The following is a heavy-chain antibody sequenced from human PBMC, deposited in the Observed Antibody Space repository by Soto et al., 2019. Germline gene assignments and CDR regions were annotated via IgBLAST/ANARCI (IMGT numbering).Heavy chain of an antibody. D-gene: IGHD6-6*01. V-gene: IGHV3-9*01. CDR1: GFTFDDYA. J-gene: IGHJ4*02. CDR3: AKDWGIAARDGLYFDY. Sequence: EVQLVESGGGLVQPGRSLRLSCAASGFTFDDYAMNWVRPAPGKGLEWVSGISWNSGSIGYADSVKGRFTISRDNAKNSLYLQMNSLRAEDTALYYCAKDWGIAARDGLYFDYWGQGTLVTVSS. CDR2: ISWNSGSI.